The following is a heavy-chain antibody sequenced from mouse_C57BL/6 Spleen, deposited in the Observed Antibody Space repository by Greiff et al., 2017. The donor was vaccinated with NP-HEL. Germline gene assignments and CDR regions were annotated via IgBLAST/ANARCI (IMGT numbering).Heavy chain of an antibody. CDR2: INPNYGTT. V-gene: IGHV1-39*01. J-gene: IGHJ4*01. Sequence: LVESGPELVKPGASVKISCKASGYSFTDYNMNWVKQSNGKSLEWIGVINPNYGTTSYNQKFKGKATLTVDQSSSTAYMQLNSLTSEDSAVYYCARSRSNYEDYAMDYWGQGTSVTVSS. CDR1: GYSFTDYN. D-gene: IGHD2-5*01. CDR3: ARSRSNYEDYAMDY.